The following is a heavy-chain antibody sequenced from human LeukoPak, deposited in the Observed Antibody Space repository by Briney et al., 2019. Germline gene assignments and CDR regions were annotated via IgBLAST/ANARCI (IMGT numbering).Heavy chain of an antibody. V-gene: IGHV3-53*01. J-gene: IGHJ4*02. D-gene: IGHD3-22*01. CDR3: ARADSSGYQRQFDY. CDR1: GFTVRSNY. CDR2: IYSGGST. Sequence: GGSLRLSCAASGFTVRSNYMSWVRQAPGKGLEWVSVIYSGGSTYYADSVKGRFTISRDISKNTLYLQMNSLRAEDTAVYYCARADSSGYQRQFDYWGQGTLVTVSS.